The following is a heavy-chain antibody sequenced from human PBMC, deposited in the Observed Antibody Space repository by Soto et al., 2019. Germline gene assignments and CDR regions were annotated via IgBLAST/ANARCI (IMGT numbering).Heavy chain of an antibody. CDR1: GGSFRTYT. Sequence: QVQLVQSGAEVKKPGSSVRVSCKASGGSFRTYTINWVRQAPGQGLEWVGRIISVLGRANYAQKFQGRVTITADKFPSTAYMALSILRSDDTAVYFCARGIGDAYGDGNWFDPWGQGTLVTVSS. J-gene: IGHJ5*02. V-gene: IGHV1-69*08. D-gene: IGHD4-17*01. CDR2: IISVLGRA. CDR3: ARGIGDAYGDGNWFDP.